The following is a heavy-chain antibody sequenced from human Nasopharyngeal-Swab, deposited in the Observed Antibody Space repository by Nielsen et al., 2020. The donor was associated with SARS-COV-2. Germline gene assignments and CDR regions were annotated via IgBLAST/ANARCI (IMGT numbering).Heavy chain of an antibody. Sequence: GVLKISCAASGFTFSSYSMNWVRQAPGKGLEWVSSISSSSYIYYADSVKGRFTISRDNAKNSLYLQMNSLRAEDTAVYYCASSPAAAGTVYYYYGMDVWGQGTTVTVSS. J-gene: IGHJ6*02. V-gene: IGHV3-21*01. D-gene: IGHD6-13*01. CDR3: ASSPAAAGTVYYYYGMDV. CDR2: ISSSSYI. CDR1: GFTFSSYS.